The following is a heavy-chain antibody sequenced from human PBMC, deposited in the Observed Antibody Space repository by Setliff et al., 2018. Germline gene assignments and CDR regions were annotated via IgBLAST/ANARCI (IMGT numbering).Heavy chain of an antibody. CDR3: ARDHHSAYYYDSSGLGNDY. J-gene: IGHJ4*02. CDR2: ISAYNGNT. D-gene: IGHD3-22*01. Sequence: ASVKVSCKASGYTFTSYGISWVRQAPGQGLEWMGWISAYNGNTNYAQKLQGRVTMTTDTSTSTAYMELRSLRSDNTAVYYCARDHHSAYYYDSSGLGNDYWGQGTLVTVSS. CDR1: GYTFTSYG. V-gene: IGHV1-18*01.